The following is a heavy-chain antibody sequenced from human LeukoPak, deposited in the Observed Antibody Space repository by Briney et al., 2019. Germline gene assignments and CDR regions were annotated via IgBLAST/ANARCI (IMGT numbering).Heavy chain of an antibody. V-gene: IGHV4-34*01. CDR2: SNHSGST. CDR3: ARVHYDFWSGYFIYFDY. J-gene: IGHJ4*02. D-gene: IGHD3-3*01. Sequence: SETLPLTCAVYGGSFSGYYWSWIRQPPGKGLEWIGESNHSGSTNYNPSLKSRVTISVDTSKNQFSLKLSSVTAADTAVYYCARVHYDFWSGYFIYFDYWGQGTLVTVSS. CDR1: GGSFSGYY.